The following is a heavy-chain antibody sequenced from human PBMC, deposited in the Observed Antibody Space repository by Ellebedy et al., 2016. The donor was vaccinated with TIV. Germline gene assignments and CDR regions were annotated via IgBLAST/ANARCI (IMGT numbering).Heavy chain of an antibody. V-gene: IGHV3-30*01. J-gene: IGHJ4*02. Sequence: SVRGRFTISRDNPKNTLYLQMNSLRADDTAVYYCARDSGSSGYDVWWVGNLDSWGQGTLVTVSS. CDR3: ARDSGSSGYDVWWVGNLDS. D-gene: IGHD5-12*01.